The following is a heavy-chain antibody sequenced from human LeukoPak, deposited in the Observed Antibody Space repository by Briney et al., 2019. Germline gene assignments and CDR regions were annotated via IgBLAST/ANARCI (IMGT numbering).Heavy chain of an antibody. CDR3: AREPPGY. V-gene: IGHV4-61*02. CDR2: IYTNGGA. Sequence: SETLSLTCTVSGGSVTSGNYYWNWIRQPAGKGLEWIGRIYTNGGASYNPSLKSRVTISIDASKDQFSLKLSSVTAADTAVYYCAREPPGYWGQGTLVTVSS. CDR1: GGSVTSGNYY. J-gene: IGHJ4*02.